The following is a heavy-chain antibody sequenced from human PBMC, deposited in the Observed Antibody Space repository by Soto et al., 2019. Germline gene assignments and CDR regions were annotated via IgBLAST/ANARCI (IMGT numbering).Heavy chain of an antibody. CDR1: GYTFTSYD. J-gene: IGHJ4*02. V-gene: IGHV1-8*01. D-gene: IGHD1-26*01. CDR2: MNPNSGNT. Sequence: QVQLVQSGAEVKKPGASVKVSCKASGYTFTSYDINWVRQATGQGLEWMGWMNPNSGNTGYAQKFQGRVPMTRNSSISTAYMGLSSLRSEDTAVYYCARGIQNRIVGATTRSYYFDYWGQGTLVTVSS. CDR3: ARGIQNRIVGATTRSYYFDY.